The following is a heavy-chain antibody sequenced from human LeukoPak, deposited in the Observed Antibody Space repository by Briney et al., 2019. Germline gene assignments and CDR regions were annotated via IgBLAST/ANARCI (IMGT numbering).Heavy chain of an antibody. Sequence: ASVKVSCKASGGTFSSYAISWVRQAPGQGLEWMGGIIPIFGTANYAQKFQGRVTITTDESTSTAYMERSSLSSEDTAVYYCARGSIVDTAMVSYFDYWGQGTLVTVSS. V-gene: IGHV1-69*05. CDR2: IIPIFGTA. CDR3: ARGSIVDTAMVSYFDY. CDR1: GGTFSSYA. D-gene: IGHD5-18*01. J-gene: IGHJ4*02.